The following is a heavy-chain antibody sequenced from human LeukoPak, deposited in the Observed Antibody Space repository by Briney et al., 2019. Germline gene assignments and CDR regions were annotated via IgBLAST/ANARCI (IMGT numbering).Heavy chain of an antibody. V-gene: IGHV1-2*06. CDR1: GYTFTGYY. J-gene: IGHJ4*02. Sequence: GALVKVSCKASGYTFTGYYMHWVRQAPGQGLEWMGRINPNSGGTNYAQKFQGRVTMTRDTSISTAYMELSRLRSDDTAVYYCARAGAGSSGYPEDYWGQGTLVTVSS. D-gene: IGHD3-22*01. CDR2: INPNSGGT. CDR3: ARAGAGSSGYPEDY.